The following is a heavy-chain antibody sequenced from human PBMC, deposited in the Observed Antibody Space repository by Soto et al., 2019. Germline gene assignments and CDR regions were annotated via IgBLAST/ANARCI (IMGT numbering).Heavy chain of an antibody. Sequence: GGSLRLSCAASGFTFSSYAMSWVRQAPGKGLEWVSAISGGGGSTYYADSVKGRFTISRDNSKNTLYLQMNSLRAEDTAVYYCATREMPLNYYYDIWAFDIWGQGTMVTVSS. J-gene: IGHJ3*02. CDR2: ISGGGGST. V-gene: IGHV3-23*01. CDR3: ATREMPLNYYYDIWAFDI. CDR1: GFTFSSYA. D-gene: IGHD3-22*01.